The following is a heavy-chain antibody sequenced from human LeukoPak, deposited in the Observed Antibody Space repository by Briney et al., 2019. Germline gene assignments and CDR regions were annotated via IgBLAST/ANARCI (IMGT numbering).Heavy chain of an antibody. D-gene: IGHD2-15*01. J-gene: IGHJ4*02. CDR2: FSGSGGSA. V-gene: IGHV3-23*01. CDR3: AKAPVTSCRGAFCYPFDY. Sequence: PGGSLRLSCAASGFTFSNYDMSWVRQAPGKGLEWVSGFSGSGGSAYYADSVEGRFTISRDNSKNTLYVQMNSLRAEDTAVYYCAKAPVTSCRGAFCYPFDYWGQGTLVTVSS. CDR1: GFTFSNYD.